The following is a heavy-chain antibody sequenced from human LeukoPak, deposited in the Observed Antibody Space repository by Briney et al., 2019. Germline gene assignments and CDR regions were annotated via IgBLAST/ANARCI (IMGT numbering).Heavy chain of an antibody. D-gene: IGHD6-19*01. CDR3: VKDIQSSAWYYFDH. CDR2: ISWNGGRR. V-gene: IGHV3-9*01. J-gene: IGHJ4*02. CDR1: GFTFSSYA. Sequence: GGSLRLSCAASGFTFSSYAMSWVRQAPGKGLEWVSSISWNGGRRDYADSVKGRFTISRDNARNSLHLQMNSLREEDTALYYCVKDIQSSAWYYFDHWGQGTLVTASS.